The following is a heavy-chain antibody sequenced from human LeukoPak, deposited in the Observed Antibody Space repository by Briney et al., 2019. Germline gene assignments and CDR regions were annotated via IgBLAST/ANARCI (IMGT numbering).Heavy chain of an antibody. Sequence: ASLKVSCKAPGYTLTTYAMHSVRQAPGQRLERMGWINAGNGNTKYSQKFPVRVTITRDTSASTAYMELSSLRSEDTAVYYWARDQRQWLAIDYWGQGTLVTVSS. CDR3: ARDQRQWLAIDY. CDR2: INAGNGNT. V-gene: IGHV1-3*01. CDR1: GYTLTTYA. D-gene: IGHD6-19*01. J-gene: IGHJ4*02.